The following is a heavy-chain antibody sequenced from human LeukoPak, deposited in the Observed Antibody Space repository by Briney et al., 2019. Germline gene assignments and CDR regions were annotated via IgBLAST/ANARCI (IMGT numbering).Heavy chain of an antibody. CDR3: AKADCSTTSCYFDP. CDR1: GFTFSTYG. V-gene: IGHV3-30*18. Sequence: GGSLRLSCAASGFTFSTYGMHWVRQAPGKGLEWVAVMSYDGSDKYYADSVKGRFTISRDNSKNTLYLQMNSMRVEDTAVYYCAKADCSTTSCYFDPWGQGTLVTVSS. J-gene: IGHJ5*02. CDR2: MSYDGSDK. D-gene: IGHD2-2*01.